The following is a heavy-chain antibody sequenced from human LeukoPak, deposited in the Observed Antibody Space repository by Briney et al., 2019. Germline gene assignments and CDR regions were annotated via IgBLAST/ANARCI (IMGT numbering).Heavy chain of an antibody. V-gene: IGHV4-61*01. CDR3: ASTKSTKTPWFDP. CDR2: IYYSGST. CDR1: GYSISTGYY. Sequence: SETLSLTCTVSGYSISTGYYWDWIRQPPGKGLEWIGYIYYSGSTNYNPSLKSRVTISVDTSKNQFSLKLSSVTAADTAVYYCASTKSTKTPWFDPWGQGTLVTVSS. J-gene: IGHJ5*02. D-gene: IGHD1-26*01.